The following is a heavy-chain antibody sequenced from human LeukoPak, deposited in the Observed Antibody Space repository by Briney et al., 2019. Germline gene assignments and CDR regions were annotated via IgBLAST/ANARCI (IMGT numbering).Heavy chain of an antibody. D-gene: IGHD2-2*02. J-gene: IGHJ4*02. Sequence: TGGSLRLSCAASGFTFSSYAMHWVRQAPGKGLEYVSAIISNGASTYYANSVKGRFTISRDNSNNTLYLQMDSLRAEDMSEYYCARDWDVVVAAAIMGYWGQGTLVTV. V-gene: IGHV3-64*01. CDR1: GFTFSSYA. CDR2: IISNGAST. CDR3: ARDWDVVVAAAIMGY.